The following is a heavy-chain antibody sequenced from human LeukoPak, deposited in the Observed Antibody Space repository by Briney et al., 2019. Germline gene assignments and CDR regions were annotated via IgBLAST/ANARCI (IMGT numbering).Heavy chain of an antibody. CDR1: GGSISSYY. CDR3: ARDGSSSYYYYGMDV. Sequence: SETLSLTCTVSGGSISSYYWSWIRQPPGKGLEWIGYIYCSGSTNYNPFLKSRVTISVDTSKNQFSLKLSSVTAADTAVYYCARDGSSSYYYYGMDVWGQGTTVTVSS. CDR2: IYCSGST. D-gene: IGHD6-6*01. V-gene: IGHV4-59*01. J-gene: IGHJ6*02.